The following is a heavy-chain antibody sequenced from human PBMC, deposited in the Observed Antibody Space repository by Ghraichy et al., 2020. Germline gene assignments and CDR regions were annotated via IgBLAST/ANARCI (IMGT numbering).Heavy chain of an antibody. J-gene: IGHJ4*02. Sequence: SETLSLTCTVSGGSISSYYWSWIRQPPGKGLEWIGYIYTSGSTNYNPSLKSRVTISVDTSKNQFSLKLSSVTAADTAVYYCARSLIAAAGTDGDYFDYWGQGTLVTVSS. V-gene: IGHV4-4*09. CDR2: IYTSGST. CDR1: GGSISSYY. D-gene: IGHD6-13*01. CDR3: ARSLIAAAGTDGDYFDY.